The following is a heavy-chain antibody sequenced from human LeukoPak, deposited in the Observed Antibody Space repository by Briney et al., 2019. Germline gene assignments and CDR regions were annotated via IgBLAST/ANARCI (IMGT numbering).Heavy chain of an antibody. CDR3: ARGYRYGYDY. Sequence: GRSLRLSCAASGFTFSNYEINWVCQAPGKGLEWVSYISSSGGSIYYADSVKGRFTISRDNAKNSLYLQMNSLRAEDTAVYYCARGYRYGYDYWGQGTLVTVSS. J-gene: IGHJ4*02. D-gene: IGHD5-18*01. CDR2: ISSSGGSI. CDR1: GFTFSNYE. V-gene: IGHV3-48*03.